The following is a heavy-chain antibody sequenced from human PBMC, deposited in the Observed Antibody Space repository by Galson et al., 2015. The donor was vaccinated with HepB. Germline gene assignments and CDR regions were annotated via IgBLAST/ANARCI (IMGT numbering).Heavy chain of an antibody. Sequence: SLRLSCAASGFTFNWYCMHWVRQAPGKGLVWVARINNDGSRTNYADAVKGRFTISRDNAKNTLSLEMNSLRADDTAIYYCVRANPGSWFYSFDFWGQGTMVSVSS. V-gene: IGHV3-74*01. CDR1: GFTFNWYC. D-gene: IGHD6-13*01. J-gene: IGHJ3*01. CDR2: INNDGSRT. CDR3: VRANPGSWFYSFDF.